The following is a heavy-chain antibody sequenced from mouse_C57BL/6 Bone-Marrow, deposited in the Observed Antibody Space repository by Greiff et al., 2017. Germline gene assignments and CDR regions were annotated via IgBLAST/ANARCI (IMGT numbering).Heavy chain of an antibody. V-gene: IGHV1-61*01. CDR1: GYTFTSYW. CDR2: IYPSDSET. CDR3: ARETFYFDY. Sequence: QVQLKQPGAELVRPGSSVKLSCKASGYTFTSYWMDWVKQRPGQGLEWIGNIYPSDSETHYNQKFKDKATLTVDKSSSTAYMQLSSLTSEDSAVYYCARETFYFDYWGQGTTLTVSS. J-gene: IGHJ2*01.